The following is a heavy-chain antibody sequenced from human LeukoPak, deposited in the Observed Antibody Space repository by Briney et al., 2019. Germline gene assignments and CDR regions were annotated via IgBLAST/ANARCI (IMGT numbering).Heavy chain of an antibody. CDR2: IYNSDDT. D-gene: IGHD4-23*01. V-gene: IGHV4-59*08. CDR3: ARHSGNVFDC. J-gene: IGHJ4*02. CDR1: SGSIRSYN. Sequence: NPSEALSLTCTVSSGSIRSYNWSWIRPPPGAGRELIGYIYNSDDTNYNPSLKSRVTISLNTSKNQLSLKLSSVTAADTALYYCARHSGNVFDCGGRGTLITVSS.